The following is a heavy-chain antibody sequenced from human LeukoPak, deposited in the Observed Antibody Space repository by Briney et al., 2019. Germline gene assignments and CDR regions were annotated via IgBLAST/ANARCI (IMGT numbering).Heavy chain of an antibody. CDR2: IDNRGNT. CDR3: ARGYWPGY. V-gene: IGHV4-4*02. Sequence: PSETLSLSCAASGVTFSSTDRRNWLRAPREKLQEWTGEIDNRGNTNYNPSLKSRVTISVDRSKNQFSLKLTSVTAVDTAVYYCARGYWPGYWGQGTLVTVSS. CDR1: GVTFSSTDR. D-gene: IGHD1-26*01. J-gene: IGHJ4*02.